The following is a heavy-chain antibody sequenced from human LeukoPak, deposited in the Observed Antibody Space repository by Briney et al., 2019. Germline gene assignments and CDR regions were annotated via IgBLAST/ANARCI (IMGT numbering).Heavy chain of an antibody. Sequence: PGGSLRLSCAASGFTFSSYTMNWLRQAPGKGLEWVSAISGSGGSTYYTDSVKGRFAISRDNSKNTLYLQVNSLRVEDTALYYCAKTSPSGSYYFDYWGQGTLVTVSS. D-gene: IGHD5-12*01. V-gene: IGHV3-23*01. CDR2: ISGSGGST. CDR3: AKTSPSGSYYFDY. J-gene: IGHJ4*02. CDR1: GFTFSSYT.